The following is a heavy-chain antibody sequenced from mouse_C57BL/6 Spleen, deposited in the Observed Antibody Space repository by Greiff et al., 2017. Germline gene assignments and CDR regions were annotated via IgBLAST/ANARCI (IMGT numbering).Heavy chain of an antibody. CDR1: GYTFTSYW. CDR3: ARGGWLPPFDY. J-gene: IGHJ2*01. CDR2: IDPSDSYT. D-gene: IGHD2-2*01. V-gene: IGHV1-69*01. Sequence: QVQLQQSGAELVMPGASVKLSCKASGYTFTSYWMHWVKQRPGQGLEWIGEIDPSDSYTNYNQKFKGKSTLTVDKSSSTAYMQLSSLTSEDSAVYYCARGGWLPPFDYWGQGTTLTVAS.